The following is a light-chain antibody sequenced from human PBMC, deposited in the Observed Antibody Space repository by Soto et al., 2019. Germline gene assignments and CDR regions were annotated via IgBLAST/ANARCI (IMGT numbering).Light chain of an antibody. CDR2: AAS. CDR1: QGIRDD. Sequence: AIPMTQSPSSLSASVGDRVTITCRASQGIRDDLNWYQQKPGKAPKLLIYAASSLQSGVPSRFSASGSGTDFTLTISSLQPEDFTAYYCLQYYTYPYTFGQGNKVEIK. CDR3: LQYYTYPYT. V-gene: IGKV1-6*01. J-gene: IGKJ2*01.